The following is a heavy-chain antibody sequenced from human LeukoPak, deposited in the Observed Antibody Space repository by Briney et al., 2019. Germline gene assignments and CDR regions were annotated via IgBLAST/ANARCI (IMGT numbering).Heavy chain of an antibody. J-gene: IGHJ6*02. D-gene: IGHD5-12*01. CDR2: IYSGGST. CDR3: ATTSGYGYYYYGRDV. V-gene: IGHV3-53*04. Sequence: GGSLRLSCAASGFTVSSNYMSWVRQAPGKGLEWVSNIYSGGSTYYADSVKGRFTISRHNSKNTLYLQMNSRRAEDTAVYYCATTSGYGYYYYGRDVGGQGTTVTVSS. CDR1: GFTVSSNY.